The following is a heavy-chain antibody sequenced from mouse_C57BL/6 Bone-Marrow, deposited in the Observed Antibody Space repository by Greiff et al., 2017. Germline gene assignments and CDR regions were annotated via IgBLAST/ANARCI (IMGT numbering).Heavy chain of an antibody. D-gene: IGHD2-1*01. CDR1: GYTFTSYG. Sequence: QVHVKQSGAELARPGASVKLSCKASGYTFTSYGISWVKQRTGQGLEWIGEIYPRSGNTYYNEKFKGKATLTADKSSSTAYMELRSLTSEDSAVYFCARYGNYGGFDYWGQGTTLTVSS. CDR2: IYPRSGNT. V-gene: IGHV1-81*01. J-gene: IGHJ2*01. CDR3: ARYGNYGGFDY.